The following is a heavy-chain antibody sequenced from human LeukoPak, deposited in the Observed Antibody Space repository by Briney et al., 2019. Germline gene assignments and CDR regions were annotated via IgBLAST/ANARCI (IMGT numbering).Heavy chain of an antibody. V-gene: IGHV3-23*01. CDR3: ARYSSGWYMAEHLQH. J-gene: IGHJ1*01. CDR2: ISGSGGST. CDR1: GFTFSSYA. Sequence: GGSLRLSCAASGFTFSSYAMSWVRQAPGKGLEWVSAISGSGGSTYYADSVKGRFTISRDNSKNTLYLQMNSLRAEDTAVYYCARYSSGWYMAEHLQHWGQGTLVTVSS. D-gene: IGHD6-19*01.